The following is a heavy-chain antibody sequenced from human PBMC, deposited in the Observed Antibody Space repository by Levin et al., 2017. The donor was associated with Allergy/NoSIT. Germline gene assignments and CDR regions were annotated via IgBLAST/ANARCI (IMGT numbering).Heavy chain of an antibody. J-gene: IGHJ3*02. D-gene: IGHD3-10*01. CDR2: IYTSGST. V-gene: IGHV4-4*07. CDR3: ASRGYGSGSYRNAFDI. Sequence: SETLSLTCTVSGGSISSYYWSWIRQPAGKGLEWIGRIYTSGSTNYNPSLKSRVTMSVDTSKNQFSLKLSSVTAADTAVYYCASRGYGSGSYRNAFDIWGQGTMVTVSS. CDR1: GGSISSYY.